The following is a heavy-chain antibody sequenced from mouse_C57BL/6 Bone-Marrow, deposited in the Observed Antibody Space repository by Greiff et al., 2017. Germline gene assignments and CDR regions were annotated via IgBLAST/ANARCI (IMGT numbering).Heavy chain of an antibody. CDR3: ARLEFDGSSGDWYFDV. CDR1: GYNFTSYD. J-gene: IGHJ1*03. CDR2: IYPRDGST. V-gene: IGHV1-85*01. D-gene: IGHD1-1*01. Sequence: QVQLQQSGPELVKPGASVKLSCKASGYNFTSYDINWVKQRPGQGLEWIGSIYPRDGSTKYNEKFKGKATLTVDTSSSTAYMELHSLTSEDSAVYFCARLEFDGSSGDWYFDVWGTGTTVTVSS.